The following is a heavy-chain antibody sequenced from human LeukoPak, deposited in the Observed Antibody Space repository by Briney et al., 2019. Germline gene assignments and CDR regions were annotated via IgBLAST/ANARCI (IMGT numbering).Heavy chain of an antibody. J-gene: IGHJ6*03. V-gene: IGHV3-23*01. Sequence: PGGSLRLSCSASGFTFSSYVMSCVRQAPGKGLEWVSAISGSGGSTYYADSVKGRFTSSRDNSKNTLYLQMNSLRAEDTAVYYCAKARRRVEMATIRDYYLYMELWRKGTTVTVSS. CDR3: AKARRRVEMATIRDYYLYMEL. CDR1: GFTFSSYV. CDR2: ISGSGGST. D-gene: IGHD5-24*01.